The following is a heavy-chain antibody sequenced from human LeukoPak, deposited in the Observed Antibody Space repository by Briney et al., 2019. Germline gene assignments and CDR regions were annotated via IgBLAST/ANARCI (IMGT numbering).Heavy chain of an antibody. Sequence: GGSLRLSCAASGFTFSSYSMNWVRQAPGKGLEWVSSISSSSSYIYYADSVKGRFTFSRDNSKNTLYLQMNSLRAEDTAVCYCAKESYGSYYDYFDYWGQGTLVTVSS. CDR2: ISSSSSYI. CDR1: GFTFSSYS. V-gene: IGHV3-21*04. CDR3: AKESYGSYYDYFDY. J-gene: IGHJ4*02. D-gene: IGHD1-26*01.